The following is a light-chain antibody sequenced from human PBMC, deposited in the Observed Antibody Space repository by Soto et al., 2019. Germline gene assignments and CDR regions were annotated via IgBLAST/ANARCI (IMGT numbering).Light chain of an antibody. V-gene: IGLV2-14*01. CDR2: DVS. J-gene: IGLJ2*01. CDR3: SSYTSSSTLYVV. Sequence: QSVLTQPASVSGSPGQSITISCTGTSSDVGGYNYVSWYQQHPGKAPKLMTYDVSNRPSGVSNRFSGSKSGNTASLTISGLQAEDEADYYCSSYTSSSTLYVVFGGGTKLTVL. CDR1: SSDVGGYNY.